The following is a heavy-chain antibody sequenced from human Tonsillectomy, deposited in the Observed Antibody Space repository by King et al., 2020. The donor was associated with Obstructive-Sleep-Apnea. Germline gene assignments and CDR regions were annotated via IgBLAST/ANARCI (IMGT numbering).Heavy chain of an antibody. CDR3: AKDQYYDDSSGYYDY. D-gene: IGHD3-22*01. J-gene: IGHJ4*02. CDR2: ISCSGGSS. CDR1: GFTFSSYA. V-gene: IGHV3-23*04. Sequence: DVQLVESVGGLVQPGGSLRLSCAASGFTFSSYAMSWVRQAPGKGLEWVSAISCSGGSSYYADSVKGRFTISRDNSKNTLYLQMNSLRAEDTAVYYCAKDQYYDDSSGYYDYWGQGTLVTVSS.